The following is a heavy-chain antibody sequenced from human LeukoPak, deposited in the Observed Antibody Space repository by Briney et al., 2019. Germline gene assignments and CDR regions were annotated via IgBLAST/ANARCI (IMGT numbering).Heavy chain of an antibody. V-gene: IGHV3-7*01. J-gene: IGHJ2*01. CDR1: EFTFSNFW. CDR2: IKQDGSEK. D-gene: IGHD4-17*01. Sequence: PGGSLRLSCSASEFTFSNFWMSWVRQAPGKGPEWVANIKQDGSEKYYVDSVKGRFTISRDNAETSLHLQMNSLRAEDTAVYYCARGGNHGDYWYFDLWGHGTLVTVSS. CDR3: ARGGNHGDYWYFDL.